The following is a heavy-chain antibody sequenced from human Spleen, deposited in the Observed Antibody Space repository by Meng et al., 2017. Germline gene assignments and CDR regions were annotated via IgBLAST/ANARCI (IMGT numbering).Heavy chain of an antibody. CDR3: TMYASGHI. Sequence: ETLSLTCAVSGGTFSASDIHWVRQASGKGLEWVGRIRSKADSFATAYPASVKGRFAISRDDSKDTAFLQMNSLITEDTAVYYCTMYASGHIWGQGTMVTVSS. CDR2: IRSKADSFAT. CDR1: GGTFSASD. J-gene: IGHJ3*02. D-gene: IGHD2-8*01. V-gene: IGHV3-73*01.